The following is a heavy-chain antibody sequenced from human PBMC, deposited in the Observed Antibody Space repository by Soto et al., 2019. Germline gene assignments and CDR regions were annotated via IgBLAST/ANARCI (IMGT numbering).Heavy chain of an antibody. CDR2: TIPIFGTA. CDR1: GGTFSSYA. CDR3: ARDPEGEMATPFQH. Sequence: QVQLVQSGAEVKKPGSSVKVSCKASGGTFSSYAISWVRQAPGQGLEWMGGTIPIFGTANYAQKFQGRVTITADESTSTAYMELSSLRSEDTAVYYCARDPEGEMATPFQHWGQVTLVTVSS. V-gene: IGHV1-69*12. D-gene: IGHD3-16*01. J-gene: IGHJ1*01.